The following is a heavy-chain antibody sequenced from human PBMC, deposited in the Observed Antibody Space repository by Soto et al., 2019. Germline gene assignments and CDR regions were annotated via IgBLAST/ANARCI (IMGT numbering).Heavy chain of an antibody. CDR3: ARDKLTGRFEY. V-gene: IGHV4-34*01. CDR1: GGSFSGYY. D-gene: IGHD3-9*01. CDR2: INHSGST. J-gene: IGHJ4*02. Sequence: QVQLQQWGAGLLKPSETLSLTCAVYGGSFSGYYWTWLRQPPGTGLEWIGEINHSGSTNYNPSLRSRVTISVATSKIQFSLKLTSVTAADTAVYYWARDKLTGRFEYWGQGTLVTVSS.